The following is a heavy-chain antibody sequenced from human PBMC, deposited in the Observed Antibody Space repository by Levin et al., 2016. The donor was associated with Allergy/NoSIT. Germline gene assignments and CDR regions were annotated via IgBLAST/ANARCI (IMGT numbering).Heavy chain of an antibody. J-gene: IGHJ4*02. V-gene: IGHV1-18*01. CDR2: ISAYNGNT. D-gene: IGHD2-2*01. CDR3: AKDQRYCSSTSCWAGDY. Sequence: ASVKVSCKASGYTFTSYGISWVRQAPGQGLEWMGWISAYNGNTNYAQKLQGRVTMTTDTSTSTAYMELRSLRSDDTAVYYCAKDQRYCSSTSCWAGDYWGQGTLVTVSS. CDR1: GYTFTSYG.